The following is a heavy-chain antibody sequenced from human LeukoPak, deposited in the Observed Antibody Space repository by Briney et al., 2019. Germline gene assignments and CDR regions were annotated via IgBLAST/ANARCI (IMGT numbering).Heavy chain of an antibody. CDR2: ISGSGGST. J-gene: IGHJ4*02. V-gene: IGHV3-23*01. CDR1: GFTFSSYA. CDR3: AKPGGAYSSRYYFDY. D-gene: IGHD6-13*01. Sequence: PGGSLRLSCAASGFTFSSYAMSWVRQAPGKGLEWVSAISGSGGSTYYADSVKGRFTISRDNSKNTLYLQMNSLRAEDTAVYYCAKPGGAYSSRYYFDYWGQGTLVTVSS.